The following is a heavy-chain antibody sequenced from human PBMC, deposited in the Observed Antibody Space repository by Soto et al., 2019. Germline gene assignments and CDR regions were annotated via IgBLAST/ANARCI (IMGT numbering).Heavy chain of an antibody. Sequence: LETLSHTCAVSGGSCSGYIWTWIRQTPGKGLQWIGQINHSGSSIYNPSLKNRVTISTMSNNKFSLELSSVTAADTAVYYCTRGLFSGSSYSGSWYYFDSWGQGTMVTVSS. CDR3: TRGLFSGSSYSGSWYYFDS. J-gene: IGHJ4*02. V-gene: IGHV4-34*01. D-gene: IGHD1-26*01. CDR2: INHSGSS. CDR1: GGSCSGYI.